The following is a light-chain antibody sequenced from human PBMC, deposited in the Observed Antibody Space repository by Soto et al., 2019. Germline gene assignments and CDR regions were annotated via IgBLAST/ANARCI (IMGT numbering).Light chain of an antibody. CDR2: EVT. Sequence: QSALTQPAAVSGSPGQSITISCTGTSSDVGGYNYVSWYQQHPGKAPKLIIYEVTNRPSGVSNRFSGSKSGNTASLTISGLQAEDEADYYCNSYTTNSSWVFGGGTKVTVL. CDR3: NSYTTNSSWV. V-gene: IGLV2-14*01. CDR1: SSDVGGYNY. J-gene: IGLJ3*02.